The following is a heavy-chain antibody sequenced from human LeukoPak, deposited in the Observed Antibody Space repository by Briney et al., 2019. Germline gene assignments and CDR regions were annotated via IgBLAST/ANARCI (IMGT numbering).Heavy chain of an antibody. CDR3: ARDGRYDYVWGSYRSAFYYFDY. D-gene: IGHD3-16*02. CDR2: ISYVGSNK. Sequence: GRSLRLSCEAPGFTFSSYAMHWVRQAPGKGLERVAVISYVGSNKYYADSVKGRFTISRDNSKNTLYLQMNSLRAEDTAVYYCARDGRYDYVWGSYRSAFYYFDYWGQGTLVTVSS. J-gene: IGHJ4*02. CDR1: GFTFSSYA. V-gene: IGHV3-30*04.